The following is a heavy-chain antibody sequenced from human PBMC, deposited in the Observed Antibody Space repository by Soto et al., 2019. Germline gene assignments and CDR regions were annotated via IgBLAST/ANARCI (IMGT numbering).Heavy chain of an antibody. CDR3: ARGNSGSYGSFDY. V-gene: IGHV5-51*01. D-gene: IGHD1-26*01. CDR1: GYSFTIYW. CDR2: IYPADSNT. Sequence: GESLKISCNVSGYSFTIYWIGWVRQMPGKGLEWMGIIYPADSNTKYSPSLQGQVSISADRSISTAYLQWSSLKASDTAIYYCARGNSGSYGSFDYWGQGTPVTVSS. J-gene: IGHJ4*02.